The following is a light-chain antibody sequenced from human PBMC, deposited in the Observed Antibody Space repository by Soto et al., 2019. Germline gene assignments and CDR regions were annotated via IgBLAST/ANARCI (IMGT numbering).Light chain of an antibody. J-gene: IGKJ1*01. CDR1: QSVSSSY. CDR2: GAS. V-gene: IGKV3-20*01. Sequence: EIVFQPSPGTRSFSPGERAPISCRASQSVSSSYLAWYQQKPGPDPRLLIYGASSRATGIPDRFSGSGSGTDFTLTISRLEPEDFAVYYCQQYGSSQKLGQGTKVDIK. CDR3: QQYGSSQK.